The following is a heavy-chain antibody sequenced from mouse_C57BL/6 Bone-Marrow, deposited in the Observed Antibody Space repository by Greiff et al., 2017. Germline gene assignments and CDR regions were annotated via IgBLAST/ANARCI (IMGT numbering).Heavy chain of an antibody. CDR1: GFSLTSYG. Sequence: VQLQQSGPGLVQPSQSLSITCTVSGFSLTSYGVHWVRQSPGKGLEWLGVIWRGGSTDYNAAFMSRLCITKDNSKSQFFFKMNRLQADDTAIYYCAKYGYDVPYAMDYWGQGTSVTVSS. CDR2: IWRGGST. CDR3: AKYGYDVPYAMDY. J-gene: IGHJ4*01. D-gene: IGHD2-2*01. V-gene: IGHV2-5*01.